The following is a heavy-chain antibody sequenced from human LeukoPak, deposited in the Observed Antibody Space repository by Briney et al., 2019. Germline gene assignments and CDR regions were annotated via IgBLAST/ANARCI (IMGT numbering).Heavy chain of an antibody. Sequence: SETLSLTCTVSGYSISSDSYWGWVRQPPGKGLEWIASIYHSGSTHYSPSLKSRVTISRDTSKNQFSLRLNFVSATDTAVYYCARDQGRNWFDPWGQGTLVTVSS. CDR2: IYHSGST. CDR1: GYSISSDSY. J-gene: IGHJ5*02. V-gene: IGHV4-38-2*02. CDR3: ARDQGRNWFDP.